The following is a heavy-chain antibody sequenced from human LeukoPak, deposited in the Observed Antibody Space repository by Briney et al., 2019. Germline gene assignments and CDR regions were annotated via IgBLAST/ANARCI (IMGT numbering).Heavy chain of an antibody. Sequence: GGSLRLSCTASGLNFRTSWMSWARQSPGKGLEFLANIRYDGTDKNGMNSVKGRFTISRDYPKNSLYLQMDSVRADDAAVYYCARDPDSSSFDYWGQGVLVTVSS. V-gene: IGHV3-7*01. CDR2: IRYDGTDK. J-gene: IGHJ4*01. CDR1: GLNFRTSW. CDR3: ARDPDSSSFDY. D-gene: IGHD6-13*01.